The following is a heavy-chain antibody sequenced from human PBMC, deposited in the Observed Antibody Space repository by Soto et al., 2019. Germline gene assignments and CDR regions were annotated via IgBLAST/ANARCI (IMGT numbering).Heavy chain of an antibody. CDR1: GGSISSGGYS. J-gene: IGHJ5*02. Sequence: QLQLQESGSGLVKPSQTLSLTCAVSGGSISSGGYSWSWIRQPPGKGLEWIGYIYQSGSTYYNPSLKRQFTTSGDRSKKQCARKLSSVTAADTAVYYCATVPGPWGQVTLVTVSS. CDR2: IYQSGST. CDR3: ATVPGP. V-gene: IGHV4-30-2*01.